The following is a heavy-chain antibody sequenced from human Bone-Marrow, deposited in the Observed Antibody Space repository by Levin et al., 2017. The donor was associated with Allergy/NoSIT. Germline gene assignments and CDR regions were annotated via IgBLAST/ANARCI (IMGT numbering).Heavy chain of an antibody. CDR1: GGSIRSDGHY. CDR3: ARDPSRGFLDV. J-gene: IGHJ6*04. D-gene: IGHD2/OR15-2a*01. Sequence: KTSETLSLTCTVSGGSIRSDGHYWNWIRQHPGKGLEWIGYIYYSGRTFYNPSLKSRVTISVDLSKNQFSLNLSSVIAADTAVYYCARDPSRGFLDVWGKGTTVAVSS. V-gene: IGHV4-31*03. CDR2: IYYSGRT.